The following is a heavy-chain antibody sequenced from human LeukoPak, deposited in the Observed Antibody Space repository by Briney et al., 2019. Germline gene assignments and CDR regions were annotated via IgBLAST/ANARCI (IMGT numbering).Heavy chain of an antibody. CDR2: ISSRSIYI. D-gene: IGHD2-21*01. J-gene: IGHJ4*02. CDR3: ARKIAIPSGYLDY. CDR1: GFTFTSYS. V-gene: IGHV3-21*01. Sequence: PGGSLRLSCAASGFTFTSYSMSWVRQAPGKGLEWVSSISSRSIYIFYADSVKGRFTISRDNAQNSLYLQMNSLRAEDTAVYYCARKIAIPSGYLDYWGQGTLVTVSS.